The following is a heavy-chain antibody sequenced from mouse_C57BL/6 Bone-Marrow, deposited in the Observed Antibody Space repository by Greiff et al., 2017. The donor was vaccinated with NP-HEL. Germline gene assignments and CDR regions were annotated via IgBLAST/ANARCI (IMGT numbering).Heavy chain of an antibody. CDR2: IYPGDGDT. CDR1: GYAFSSSW. V-gene: IGHV1-82*01. Sequence: QVQLQQSGPELVKPGASVKISCKASGYAFSSSWMNWVKQRPGTGLEWIGRIYPGDGDTNYNGKFKGKATLTADKSSSTAYMQLSSLTSEDSAVYFCARGGDSWFAYWGQGTLVTVSA. CDR3: ARGGDSWFAY. J-gene: IGHJ3*01. D-gene: IGHD2-13*01.